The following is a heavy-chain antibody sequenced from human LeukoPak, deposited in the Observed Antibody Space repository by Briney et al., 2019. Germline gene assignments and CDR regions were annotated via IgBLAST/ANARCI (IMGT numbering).Heavy chain of an antibody. CDR2: IYYSGST. J-gene: IGHJ5*02. D-gene: IGHD3-22*01. CDR3: ARDLGYYYDSSGSRRPTRLGWFDP. Sequence: SETLSLTCTVSGGSISSYYWSWIRQPPGKGLEWIGYIYYSGSTNYNPSLKSRVTISVDTSKNQFSLKLSSVTAADTAVYYCARDLGYYYDSSGSRRPTRLGWFDPWGQGTLVTVSS. V-gene: IGHV4-59*01. CDR1: GGSISSYY.